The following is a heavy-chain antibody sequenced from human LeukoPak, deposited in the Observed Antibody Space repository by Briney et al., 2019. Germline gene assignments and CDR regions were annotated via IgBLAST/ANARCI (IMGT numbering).Heavy chain of an antibody. CDR2: ISYDGSNK. V-gene: IGHV3-30-3*01. D-gene: IGHD4-17*01. Sequence: GGSLRLSCAASGFTFSSYAMPWVRQAPGKGLEWVAVISYDGSNKYYADSVKGRFTISRDNSKNTLYLQMNSLRAEDTAVYYCAKEGTHGDYALFDYWGQGTLVTVSS. CDR1: GFTFSSYA. J-gene: IGHJ4*02. CDR3: AKEGTHGDYALFDY.